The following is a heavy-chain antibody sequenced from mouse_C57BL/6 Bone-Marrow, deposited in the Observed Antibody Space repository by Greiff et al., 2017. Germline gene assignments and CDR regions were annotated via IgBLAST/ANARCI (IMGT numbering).Heavy chain of an antibody. CDR3: ARSSWFAY. CDR1: GYTFTSYW. J-gene: IGHJ3*01. CDR2: IDPSDSYT. Sequence: QVQLKQPGAELVMPGASVKLSCKASGYTFTSYWMHWVKQRPGQGLEWIGEIDPSDSYTNYNQKFKGKSTLTVYKSSSTAYMQLSSLTSEDSAVSYCARSSWFAYWGRGTLVTVSA. V-gene: IGHV1-69*01.